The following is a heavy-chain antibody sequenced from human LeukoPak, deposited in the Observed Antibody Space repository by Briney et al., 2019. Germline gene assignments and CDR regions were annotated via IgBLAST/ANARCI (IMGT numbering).Heavy chain of an antibody. CDR1: GYSFTSYW. D-gene: IGHD3-22*01. J-gene: IGHJ3*02. Sequence: GESLKISCKGSGYSFTSYWSGWVRQMPGKGLEWMGIIYPGDSDTRYSPSFQGQVTISADKSISTAYLQWSSLKASDTAMYYCARGGPHYFDSSGYSDAFDIWGQGTMVTVSS. CDR3: ARGGPHYFDSSGYSDAFDI. CDR2: IYPGDSDT. V-gene: IGHV5-51*01.